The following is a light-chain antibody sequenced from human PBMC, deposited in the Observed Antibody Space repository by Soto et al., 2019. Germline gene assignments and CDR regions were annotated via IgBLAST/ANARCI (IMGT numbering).Light chain of an antibody. V-gene: IGLV2-14*01. CDR1: SSDVGDYNY. CDR3: SSYTSITTHVV. Sequence: QSALTQPASVSGSPGQSITISCTGTSSDVGDYNYVSWYQQHPGKAPKLMIYEVSYRPSGVSNRFSGSKSGNTASLTVSGLPAEDEADYYCSSYTSITTHVVFGGGTKLTVL. CDR2: EVS. J-gene: IGLJ2*01.